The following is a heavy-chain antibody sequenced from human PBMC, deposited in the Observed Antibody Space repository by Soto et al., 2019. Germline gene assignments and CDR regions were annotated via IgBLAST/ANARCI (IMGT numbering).Heavy chain of an antibody. D-gene: IGHD2-8*01. Sequence: SETLSLTCTVSGDSIGTTHSYWAWIRQSPGKGLEWIGNIHYSGSTYYMPSLRSRVTLSVDTSKNQFSLRLTSVTAEDTAVYYRARHEGNGNVWHLDYWGQGLMVPAS. CDR1: GDSIGTTHSY. CDR3: ARHEGNGNVWHLDY. J-gene: IGHJ4*02. CDR2: IHYSGST. V-gene: IGHV4-39*01.